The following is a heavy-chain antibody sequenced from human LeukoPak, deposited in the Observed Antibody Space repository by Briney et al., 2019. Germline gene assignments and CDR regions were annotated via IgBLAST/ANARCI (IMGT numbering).Heavy chain of an antibody. CDR1: GGTISRYA. V-gene: IGHV1-69*13. Sequence: SVTVSCKACGGTISRYASIWLRQAPRQPLEWMGGICPLFCKANYAQKFQGRVTITADESTSTAYMELSSLRSEDTAVYYCASRYCSGGSCYSTNYYYYGMDVWGQGTTVTVSS. D-gene: IGHD2-15*01. J-gene: IGHJ6*02. CDR2: ICPLFCKA. CDR3: ASRYCSGGSCYSTNYYYYGMDV.